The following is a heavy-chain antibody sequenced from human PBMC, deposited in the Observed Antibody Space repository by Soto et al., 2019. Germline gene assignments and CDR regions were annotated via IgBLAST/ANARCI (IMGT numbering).Heavy chain of an antibody. D-gene: IGHD3-10*01. Sequence: GGSLRLSCVVSGFTFSSYDVTWVRQAPWKGLEWVSSISRSSITDYADSVKGRFTISRDNAKNSLYLQMNSLRAEDTAVYYCARGYASGSYYYWGQGTLVTVSS. J-gene: IGHJ4*02. CDR3: ARGYASGSYYY. CDR2: ISRSSIT. CDR1: GFTFSSYD. V-gene: IGHV3-48*01.